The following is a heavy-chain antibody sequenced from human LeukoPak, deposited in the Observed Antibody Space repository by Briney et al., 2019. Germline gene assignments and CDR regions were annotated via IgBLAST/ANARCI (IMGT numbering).Heavy chain of an antibody. D-gene: IGHD6-13*01. CDR3: ARGYSSIRGWFDP. V-gene: IGHV4-39*07. CDR1: GGSISSSNYY. Sequence: KPSETLSLTCTVSGGSISSSNYYWGWIRQPPGKGLEWIGSIYYSGSTYYNPSLNSRVTISLDTSKNQFSLKLSSVTAADTAVFYCARGYSSIRGWFDPWGQGTPVTVSS. J-gene: IGHJ5*02. CDR2: IYYSGST.